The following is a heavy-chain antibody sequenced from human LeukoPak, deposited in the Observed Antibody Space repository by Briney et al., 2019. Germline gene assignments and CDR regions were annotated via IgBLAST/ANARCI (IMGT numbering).Heavy chain of an antibody. CDR1: GYSISSGYY. CDR2: IYHSGST. Sequence: PSETLSLTCAVSGYSISSGYYWGWIRQPPGKGLEWIGSIYHSGSTYYNPSLKSRVTISVDTSKNQFSLKLSSVTVADTAVYYCARDGYNSKTSIDYWGQGTLVTVSS. D-gene: IGHD5-24*01. V-gene: IGHV4-38-2*02. CDR3: ARDGYNSKTSIDY. J-gene: IGHJ4*02.